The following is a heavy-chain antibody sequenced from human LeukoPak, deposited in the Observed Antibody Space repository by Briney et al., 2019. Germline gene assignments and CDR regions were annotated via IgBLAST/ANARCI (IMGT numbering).Heavy chain of an antibody. J-gene: IGHJ4*02. D-gene: IGHD6-25*01. CDR1: GFTFGHFA. V-gene: IGHV3-9*01. CDR2: ISWNGNDL. CDR3: ARALAASGDY. Sequence: GGSLRLSCAASGFTFGHFAMHWVRQGPGKGLEWVSGISWNGNDLDYADSVQGRFTISSDNAKNSLYLQMNSLRSEDPAVYYCARALAASGDYCGQGTPATASA.